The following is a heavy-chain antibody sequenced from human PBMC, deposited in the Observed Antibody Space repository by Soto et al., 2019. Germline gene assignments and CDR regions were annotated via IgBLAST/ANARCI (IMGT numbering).Heavy chain of an antibody. J-gene: IGHJ4*02. V-gene: IGHV1-46*01. CDR1: GYTFTSNY. D-gene: IGHD1-26*01. CDR2: ITPSGGST. Sequence: QVQLVQSGAEVKKPGASVKVSCKASGYTFTSNYMHWMRQAPGQGLEWMGIITPSGGSTSYGQKFQGRVTMTRDTSTSTVYMELSSLRSEDTAVYYCAREFVLGGATDYWGQGTLVTVSS. CDR3: AREFVLGGATDY.